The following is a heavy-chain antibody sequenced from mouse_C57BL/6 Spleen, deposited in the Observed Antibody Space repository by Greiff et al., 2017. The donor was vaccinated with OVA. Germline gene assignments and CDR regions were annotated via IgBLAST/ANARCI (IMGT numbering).Heavy chain of an antibody. Sequence: QVQLKQPGAELVKPGASVKLSCKASGYTFTSYWMHWVKQRPGQGLEWIGMIHPNSGSTNYNEKFKSKATLTVDKSSSTAYMQLSSLTSEDSAVYYCARDYGNYGAEAMDYWGQGTSVTVSS. CDR1: GYTFTSYW. CDR3: ARDYGNYGAEAMDY. J-gene: IGHJ4*01. CDR2: IHPNSGST. V-gene: IGHV1-64*01. D-gene: IGHD2-1*01.